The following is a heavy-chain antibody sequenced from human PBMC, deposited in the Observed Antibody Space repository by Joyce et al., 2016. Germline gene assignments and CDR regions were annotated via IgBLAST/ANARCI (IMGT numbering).Heavy chain of an antibody. Sequence: EVQLVESGGGLVQPGGSLRLSCAASGFTFSSYWMYWVRKAPGKGLVWVSRIKRDGSSTTYADAVKGRVTISRDNAKNTLYLQMNSLRAEDTAVYYCARLRRWSGPSDCWGQGTLVTVSS. J-gene: IGHJ4*02. D-gene: IGHD4-23*01. CDR2: IKRDGSST. CDR1: GFTFSSYW. CDR3: ARLRRWSGPSDC. V-gene: IGHV3-74*03.